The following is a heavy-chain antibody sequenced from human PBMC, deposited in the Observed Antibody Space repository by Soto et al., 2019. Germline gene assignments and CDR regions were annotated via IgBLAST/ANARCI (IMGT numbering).Heavy chain of an antibody. CDR3: ARDRLSHDGNNSFFDY. CDR1: GGPIITGGYF. J-gene: IGHJ4*02. CDR2: IYYTGAT. D-gene: IGHD1-20*01. V-gene: IGHV4-31*03. Sequence: TLSLTCTVSGGPIITGGYFWTWIRQRPGKGLEWIGNIYYTGATSYNPSLKSRLTISFDTSKNQFSLKLTSVTAADTAVYFCARDRLSHDGNNSFFDYCDQGTLVTVSS.